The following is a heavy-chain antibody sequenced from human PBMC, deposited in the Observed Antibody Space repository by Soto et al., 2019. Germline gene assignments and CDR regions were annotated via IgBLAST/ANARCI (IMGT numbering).Heavy chain of an antibody. CDR2: IYYSGGT. Sequence: SETLSLTCIVSGGSISSYYWSWIRQPPGKGLEWIGFIYYSGGTSYNPSLKGRVTISVDASRTQFSLRLSSVTAEDTAVYYCARDLNYWGQGTLVTVSS. CDR3: ARDLNY. J-gene: IGHJ4*02. CDR1: GGSISSYY. V-gene: IGHV4-59*12.